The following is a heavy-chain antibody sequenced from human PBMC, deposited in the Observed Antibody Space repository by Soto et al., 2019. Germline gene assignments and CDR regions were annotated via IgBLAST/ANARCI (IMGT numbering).Heavy chain of an antibody. CDR3: ARGWDTAMVTHYYYGMDV. CDR2: ISAYNGNT. Sequence: QVQLVQSGAEVKKPGASVKVSSKASGYTLTSYGISWERQAPGQGLEWMGWISAYNGNTNYAQKLQGRVTMTTDTSTSTAYIELRSLRSDDTAVYYCARGWDTAMVTHYYYGMDVWGQGTTVTVSS. J-gene: IGHJ6*02. V-gene: IGHV1-18*01. CDR1: GYTLTSYG. D-gene: IGHD5-18*01.